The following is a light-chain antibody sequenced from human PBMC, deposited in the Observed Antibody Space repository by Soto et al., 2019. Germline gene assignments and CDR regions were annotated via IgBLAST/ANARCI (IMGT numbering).Light chain of an antibody. Sequence: GDRVTITCRASQSIGDSLAWYQQKPGKTPNLLMYKASTLESGVPSRFSGSGSGTEFTLTISSLQPGDFATYYCQQYNSFSPATFGQGTKVYIK. CDR1: QSIGDS. CDR2: KAS. V-gene: IGKV1-5*03. CDR3: QQYNSFSPAT. J-gene: IGKJ1*01.